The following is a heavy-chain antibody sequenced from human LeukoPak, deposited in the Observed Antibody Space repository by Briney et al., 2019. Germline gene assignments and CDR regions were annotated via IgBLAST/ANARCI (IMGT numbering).Heavy chain of an antibody. V-gene: IGHV3-21*01. Sequence: GGSLRLSCAPSGFTFSRHGMHWVRQAPGKGLEWVSSISSSSSYIYYADSVKGRFTISRDNAKNSLYLQMNSLRAEDTAVYYCAIYRDGYKILFGYWGQGTLVTVSS. CDR1: GFTFSRHG. CDR2: ISSSSSYI. D-gene: IGHD5-24*01. CDR3: AIYRDGYKILFGY. J-gene: IGHJ4*02.